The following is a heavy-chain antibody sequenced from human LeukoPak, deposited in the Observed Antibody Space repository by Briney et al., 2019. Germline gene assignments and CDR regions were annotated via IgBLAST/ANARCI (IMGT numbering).Heavy chain of an antibody. J-gene: IGHJ4*02. CDR1: GGSFSGYY. V-gene: IGHV4-38-2*01. Sequence: SETLSLTCAVYGGSFSGYYWGWIRQPPGKGLEWIGSIYHSGSTYYNPSLKSRVTISVDTSKNQFSLKLSSVTAADTAVYYCARKNVVVVAATLLNYFDYWGQGTLVTVSS. D-gene: IGHD2-15*01. CDR2: IYHSGST. CDR3: ARKNVVVVAATLLNYFDY.